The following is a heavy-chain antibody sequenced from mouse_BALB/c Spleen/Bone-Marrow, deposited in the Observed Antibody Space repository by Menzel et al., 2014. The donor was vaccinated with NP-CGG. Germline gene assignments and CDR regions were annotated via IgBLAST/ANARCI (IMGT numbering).Heavy chain of an antibody. V-gene: IGHV14-3*02. CDR1: GFNIKDTY. J-gene: IGHJ3*01. CDR2: IDPANGNT. Sequence: EVKLMESGAELVKPGASVKLSCTASGFNIKDTYMHWVKQRPEQGLEWIGRIDPANGNTKYDPKFQGKATITADTSSNTAYLQLSSLTSEDTAVYYCAMITTGAWFAYWGQGTLVTVS. D-gene: IGHD2-4*01. CDR3: AMITTGAWFAY.